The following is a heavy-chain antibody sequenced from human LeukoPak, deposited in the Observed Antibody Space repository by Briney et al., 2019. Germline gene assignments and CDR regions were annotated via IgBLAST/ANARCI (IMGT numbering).Heavy chain of an antibody. J-gene: IGHJ4*02. V-gene: IGHV4-59*01. CDR3: ARAGIAVAADFDY. CDR1: GGSIRSYY. Sequence: SETLSLTCTVSGGSIRSYYWSWIRQPPGKGLEWIGYIYYNGSTNYNPSLKSRVTISVDTSKNQFSLKLSSVTAADTAVYYSARAGIAVAADFDYWGQGTLVTVSS. CDR2: IYYNGST. D-gene: IGHD6-19*01.